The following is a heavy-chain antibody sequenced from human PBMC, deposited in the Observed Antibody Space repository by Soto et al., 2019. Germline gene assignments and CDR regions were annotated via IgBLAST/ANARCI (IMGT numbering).Heavy chain of an antibody. CDR1: GFSFTNYG. CDR3: TRDPYGGSRYYFDS. Sequence: QVQLVESGGGVVQPGRSLRLSCAASGFSFTNYGMHWVRQAPGKGLEWVAVIWYDGSNKYYADSVKGRFAISKDNSQNTLYLQMNNLSPEDTAVYYCTRDPYGGSRYYFDSWGQGTLVTVSS. V-gene: IGHV3-33*01. J-gene: IGHJ4*02. D-gene: IGHD1-26*01. CDR2: IWYDGSNK.